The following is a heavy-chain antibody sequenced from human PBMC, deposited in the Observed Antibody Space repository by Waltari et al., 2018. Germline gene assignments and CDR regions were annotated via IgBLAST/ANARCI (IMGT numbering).Heavy chain of an antibody. D-gene: IGHD1-26*01. V-gene: IGHV1-3*01. CDR2: INAGNGNT. CDR1: GYTFTRYA. Sequence: QVQLVQSGAEVKKPGASVKVSCKASGYTFTRYAMHWVRQAPGQRLEWMGWINAGNGNTKYSQKFQGRVTITRDTSASTAYMELSSLRSEDTAVYYCARGGRAELPPFDYWGQGTLVTVSS. J-gene: IGHJ4*02. CDR3: ARGGRAELPPFDY.